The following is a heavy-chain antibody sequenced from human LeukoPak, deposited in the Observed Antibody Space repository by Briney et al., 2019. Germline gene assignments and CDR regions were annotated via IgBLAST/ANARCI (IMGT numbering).Heavy chain of an antibody. Sequence: GGSLRLSCAASELTFRNYWMSWVRQAPGKALEWVANIKEDGSEKYYVDSVKGRFTISRDNAKNSLYLQMNSLRAEDTGVYYCARLNWKPPYYYYGMDVWGQGTTVTVSS. J-gene: IGHJ6*02. CDR2: IKEDGSEK. CDR3: ARLNWKPPYYYYGMDV. D-gene: IGHD1-20*01. CDR1: ELTFRNYW. V-gene: IGHV3-7*05.